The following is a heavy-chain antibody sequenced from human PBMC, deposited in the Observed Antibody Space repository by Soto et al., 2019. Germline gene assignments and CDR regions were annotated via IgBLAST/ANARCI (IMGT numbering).Heavy chain of an antibody. J-gene: IGHJ4*02. D-gene: IGHD2-15*01. Sequence: QVQLVQSGAEVKKPGSSVKVSCKASGGTFSSYAISWVRQAPGQGLEWMGGIIPIFGTANYAQKFQGRVTXXAXEXXSTAYMELSSLRSEDTAVYYCARGGGRDGYNGFDYWGQGTLVTVSS. CDR1: GGTFSSYA. CDR2: IIPIFGTA. CDR3: ARGGGRDGYNGFDY. V-gene: IGHV1-69*12.